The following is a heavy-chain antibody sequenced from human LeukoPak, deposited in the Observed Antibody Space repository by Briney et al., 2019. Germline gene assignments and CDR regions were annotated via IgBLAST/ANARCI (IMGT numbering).Heavy chain of an antibody. D-gene: IGHD3-22*01. CDR2: IIPIFGTA. Sequence: SVKVSCKPSGGTFSSYAISWVRQAPGQGLEWMGGIIPIFGTANYAQKFQGRVTITTDESTSTAYMELSSLRSEDTAVYYCARDRSTYYYDSSGPNDAFDIWGQGTMVTVSS. CDR1: GGTFSSYA. CDR3: ARDRSTYYYDSSGPNDAFDI. J-gene: IGHJ3*02. V-gene: IGHV1-69*05.